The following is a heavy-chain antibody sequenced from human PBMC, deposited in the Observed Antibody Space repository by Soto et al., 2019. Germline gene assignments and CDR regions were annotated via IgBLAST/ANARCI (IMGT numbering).Heavy chain of an antibody. CDR2: IKQDGSEK. V-gene: IGHV3-7*01. J-gene: IGHJ6*02. CDR1: GFTFSSYW. D-gene: IGHD6-6*01. CDR3: ASRGTIAARPGKKDYYYYGIDV. Sequence: EVQLVESGGGLVQPGGSLRLSCAASGFTFSSYWMSWVRQAPGKGLEWVANIKQDGSEKYYVDSVKGRFTISRDNAKNSLYLQMNSLRAEDTAVYYCASRGTIAARPGKKDYYYYGIDVWGQGTTVTVSS.